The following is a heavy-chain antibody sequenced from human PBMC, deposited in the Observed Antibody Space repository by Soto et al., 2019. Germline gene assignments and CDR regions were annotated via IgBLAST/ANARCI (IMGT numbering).Heavy chain of an antibody. D-gene: IGHD6-6*01. J-gene: IGHJ4*02. CDR1: GYTFISSD. Sequence: QVQLVQSGAEVKKPGASVKVSCKTSGYTFISSDINWVRQAPGQGLEWVGLMNPNTGYTESAGKFQDRVTMTRDVSINTAYLELSGLTSDNTAVYFCAKKHSGSSLAYWGQGSLVSVSS. V-gene: IGHV1-8*01. CDR2: MNPNTGYT. CDR3: AKKHSGSSLAY.